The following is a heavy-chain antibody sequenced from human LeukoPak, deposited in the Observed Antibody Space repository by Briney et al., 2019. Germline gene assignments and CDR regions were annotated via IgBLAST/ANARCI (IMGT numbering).Heavy chain of an antibody. D-gene: IGHD3-22*01. CDR2: IYYSGST. V-gene: IGHV4-30-4*01. CDR3: ARESYYDSSGHFDY. Sequence: SGTLSLTCTVSGGSISSGDYYWSWIRQPPGKGLEWIGYIYYSGSTYYNPSLKSRVTISVDTSKNQFSLKLSSVTAADTAVYYCARESYYDSSGHFDYWGQGTLVTVSS. J-gene: IGHJ4*02. CDR1: GGSISSGDYY.